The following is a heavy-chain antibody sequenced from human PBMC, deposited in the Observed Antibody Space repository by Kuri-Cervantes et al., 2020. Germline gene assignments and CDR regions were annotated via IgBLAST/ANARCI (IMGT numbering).Heavy chain of an antibody. V-gene: IGHV1-24*01. CDR1: GYTLTELF. Sequence: ASVKVSCKVTGYTLTELFMHWVRQAPGKGLEWMGGFDPEEGETIYAQKFQGRVTMTTDTSTSTAYMELRSLRSDDTAVYYCASDQSNYDFWSGYFGYYYYGMDVWGQGTTVTVSS. CDR3: ASDQSNYDFWSGYFGYYYYGMDV. J-gene: IGHJ6*02. D-gene: IGHD3-3*01. CDR2: FDPEEGET.